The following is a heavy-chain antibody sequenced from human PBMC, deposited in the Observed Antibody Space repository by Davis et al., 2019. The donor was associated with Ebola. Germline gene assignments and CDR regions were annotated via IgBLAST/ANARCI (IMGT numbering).Heavy chain of an antibody. Sequence: GGSLRLSCAASGFTFSNSPMHWVRQSPGKGLEWVALMSFDGSYDYYADSVKGRFSISRDNSKNTLYLQMNSVRSEDTAVYYCARDLVGAKAYWGQGTLVTVAS. CDR2: MSFDGSYD. J-gene: IGHJ4*02. CDR1: GFTFSNSP. CDR3: ARDLVGAKAY. V-gene: IGHV3-30*04. D-gene: IGHD1-26*01.